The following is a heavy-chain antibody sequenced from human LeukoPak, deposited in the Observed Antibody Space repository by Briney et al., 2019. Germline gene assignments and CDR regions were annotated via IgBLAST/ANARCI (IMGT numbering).Heavy chain of an antibody. CDR2: INPNSGGT. D-gene: IGHD5-18*01. Sequence: ASVKVSCKASGYTFTGYYMHWVRQAPGQGLEWMGWINPNSGGTNYAQKFQGRVTMTRDTSFSTAYMELSRLRSDDTAVYYCARDAGYSYGTGWFDPWGQGTLVTVSS. V-gene: IGHV1-2*02. CDR1: GYTFTGYY. CDR3: ARDAGYSYGTGWFDP. J-gene: IGHJ5*02.